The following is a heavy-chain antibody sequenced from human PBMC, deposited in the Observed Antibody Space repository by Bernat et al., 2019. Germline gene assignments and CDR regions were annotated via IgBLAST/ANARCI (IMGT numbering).Heavy chain of an antibody. J-gene: IGHJ6*02. CDR1: GFTFSGSA. Sequence: EVQLVESGGGLVQPGGSLKLSCAASGFTFSGSAMHWVRQASGKGLEWVGRIRSKANSYATAYAASVKGRFTISRDDSKNTAYLQMNSLKTEDTAVYYCTIQYGFDPYNYYYYGMDVWGQGTTVTVSS. CDR2: IRSKANSYAT. CDR3: TIQYGFDPYNYYYYGMDV. D-gene: IGHD3-10*01. V-gene: IGHV3-73*01.